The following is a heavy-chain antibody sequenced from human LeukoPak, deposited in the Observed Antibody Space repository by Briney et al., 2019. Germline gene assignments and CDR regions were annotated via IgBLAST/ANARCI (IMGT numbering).Heavy chain of an antibody. D-gene: IGHD3-22*01. Sequence: ASVKVSCKASGYTFTGYYMHWVRQAPGQGLEWMGWTNPNSGGTNYAQKFQGRVTMTRDTSISTAYMELSRLRSDDTAVYYCARGGYYYDSSASTPKFDYWGQGTLVTVSS. CDR2: TNPNSGGT. J-gene: IGHJ4*02. V-gene: IGHV1-2*02. CDR1: GYTFTGYY. CDR3: ARGGYYYDSSASTPKFDY.